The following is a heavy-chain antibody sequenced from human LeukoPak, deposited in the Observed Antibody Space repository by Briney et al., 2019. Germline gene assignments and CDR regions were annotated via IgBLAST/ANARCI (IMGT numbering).Heavy chain of an antibody. V-gene: IGHV3-30*02. D-gene: IGHD3-16*01. Sequence: PGGSLRLSCAASGFTFSSYGMHWVRQAPGKGLEWVAFIRYDGSNKYYADSVKGRFTISRDNSKNPLYLQMNSLRGEDTAVYFCAKEYRGGATSHIDFWGQGTLVTVSS. CDR1: GFTFSSYG. CDR2: IRYDGSNK. J-gene: IGHJ4*02. CDR3: AKEYRGGATSHIDF.